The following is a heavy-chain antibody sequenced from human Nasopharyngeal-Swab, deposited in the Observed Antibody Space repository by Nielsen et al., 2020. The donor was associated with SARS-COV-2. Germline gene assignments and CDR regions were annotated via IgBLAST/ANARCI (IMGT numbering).Heavy chain of an antibody. D-gene: IGHD6-13*01. CDR2: TYYRSKWYN. V-gene: IGHV6-1*01. Sequence: WIRQSPSRGLEWLGRTYYRSKWYNDYAVSVKSRITVNPDTSKNQFSLQLNSVTPEDTAVYYCARDFSGYSSSWYPISYYYYGMDVWGQGTTVTVSS. J-gene: IGHJ6*02. CDR3: ARDFSGYSSSWYPISYYYYGMDV.